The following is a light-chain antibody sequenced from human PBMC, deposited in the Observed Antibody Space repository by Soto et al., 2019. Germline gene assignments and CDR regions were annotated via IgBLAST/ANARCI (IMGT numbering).Light chain of an antibody. CDR1: SSDVGAYNY. CDR3: SSYTTSSTLVV. J-gene: IGLJ2*01. V-gene: IGLV2-14*01. Sequence: QSALTQPASVSGSPGQSITISCTGTSSDVGAYNYVSWYQQYPGRAPKLIICDVSDRPSGVSNRFSGSKSGNTASLTISGLQAEDEADYYCSSYTTSSTLVVFGGGTKLTVL. CDR2: DVS.